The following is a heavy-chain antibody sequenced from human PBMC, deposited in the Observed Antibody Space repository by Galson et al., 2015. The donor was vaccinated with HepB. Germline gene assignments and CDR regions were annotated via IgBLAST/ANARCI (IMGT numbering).Heavy chain of an antibody. Sequence: SLRLSCAASGFTFSSYWMHWVRQAPGKGLVWVSRINSDGSSTSYADSVKGRFTISRDNAKNTLYLQMNSLRAEDTAVYYCARALPTYYDFWSGYYTWAYYYYYYMDVWGKGTTVTVSS. D-gene: IGHD3-3*01. CDR1: GFTFSSYW. V-gene: IGHV3-74*01. CDR2: INSDGSST. CDR3: ARALPTYYDFWSGYYTWAYYYYYYMDV. J-gene: IGHJ6*03.